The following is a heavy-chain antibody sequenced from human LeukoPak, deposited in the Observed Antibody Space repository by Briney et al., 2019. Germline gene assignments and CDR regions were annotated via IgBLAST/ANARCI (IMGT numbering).Heavy chain of an antibody. Sequence: SGGSLRLSCAASGFTFSDYWMNWIRQAPGEGLEWVARIMKDGNEKYYVESIKGRFTISRDNAKNALYLQMNGLRAEDTGVYYCARGHLDPWGQGTLVTVSS. CDR1: GFTFSDYW. CDR3: ARGHLDP. V-gene: IGHV3-7*01. CDR2: IMKDGNEK. J-gene: IGHJ5*02.